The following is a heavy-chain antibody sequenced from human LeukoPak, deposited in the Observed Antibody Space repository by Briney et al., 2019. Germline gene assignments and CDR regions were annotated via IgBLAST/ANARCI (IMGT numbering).Heavy chain of an antibody. CDR1: GCSISSFC. Sequence: SETLSLTCTVSGCSISSFCLSWIRQAPGNGLDWIGYICSGASTIYSPSFKSRVTISADTSKNQFSLELRSVTPADTAVYYCARESWGSLTYWGQGTLVTVSS. J-gene: IGHJ4*02. CDR2: ICSGAST. D-gene: IGHD3-16*01. CDR3: ARESWGSLTY. V-gene: IGHV4-59*12.